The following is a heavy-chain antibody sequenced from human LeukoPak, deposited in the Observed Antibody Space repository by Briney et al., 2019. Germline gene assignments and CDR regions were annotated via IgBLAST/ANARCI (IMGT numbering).Heavy chain of an antibody. V-gene: IGHV3-74*03. Sequence: GGSLRLSCAASGFTFSSYWMHWVRRAPGKGLVWVSRINRDGSDTTCADSLKGRFTISRDNAKNTLYLQMNSLRAEDTAVYYCARGDSSSSLDYWGQGTLVTVSS. D-gene: IGHD6-6*01. J-gene: IGHJ4*02. CDR1: GFTFSSYW. CDR3: ARGDSSSSLDY. CDR2: INRDGSDT.